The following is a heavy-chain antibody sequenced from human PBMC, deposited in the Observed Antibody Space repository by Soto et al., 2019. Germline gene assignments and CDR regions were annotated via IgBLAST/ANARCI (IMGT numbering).Heavy chain of an antibody. V-gene: IGHV1-2*04. D-gene: IGHD1-26*01. CDR2: IDPNTGGT. Sequence: ASVKVSCKASCYTLRDHQIHWLRQAPGQGPEWMGWIDPNTGGTNYAQKFQDWVTLTRETSTGTFFLEVRGLKSADSATYYCARVLLSGSHYFDYWGQGTLVTVSS. CDR1: CYTLRDHQ. J-gene: IGHJ4*02. CDR3: ARVLLSGSHYFDY.